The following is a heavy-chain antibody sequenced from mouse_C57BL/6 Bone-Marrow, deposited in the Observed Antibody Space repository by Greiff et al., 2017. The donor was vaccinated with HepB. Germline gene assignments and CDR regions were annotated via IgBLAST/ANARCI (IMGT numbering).Heavy chain of an antibody. CDR3: ARLLYYGSSYDYAMDY. J-gene: IGHJ4*01. V-gene: IGHV5-6*01. Sequence: EVQLVESGGDLVKPGGSLKLSCAASGFTFSSYGMSWVRQTPDKRLEWVATISSGGSYTYYPDSVTGRFTISRDNAKNTLYLQMSSLKSEDTAMYYCARLLYYGSSYDYAMDYWGQGTSVTVSS. CDR2: ISSGGSYT. D-gene: IGHD1-1*01. CDR1: GFTFSSYG.